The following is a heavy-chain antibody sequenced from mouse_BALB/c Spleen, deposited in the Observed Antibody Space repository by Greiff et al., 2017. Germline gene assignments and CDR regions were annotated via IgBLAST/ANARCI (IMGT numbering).Heavy chain of an antibody. CDR2: IRNKANGYTT. J-gene: IGHJ1*01. CDR1: GFTFTDYY. CDR3: ARVSIYCYGSSYWYFDV. D-gene: IGHD1-1*01. V-gene: IGHV7-3*02. Sequence: EVKLVESGGGLVQPGGSLRLSCATSGFTFTDYYMSWVRQPPGKALEWLGFIRNKANGYTTEYSASVKGRFTISRDNSQSILYLQMNTLRAEDSATYYCARVSIYCYGSSYWYFDVWGAGTTVTVSS.